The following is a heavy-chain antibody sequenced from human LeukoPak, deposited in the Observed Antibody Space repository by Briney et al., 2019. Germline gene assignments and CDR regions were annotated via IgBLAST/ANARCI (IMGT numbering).Heavy chain of an antibody. V-gene: IGHV4-59*01. CDR3: ARASVQWSGGGFDP. D-gene: IGHD3-16*01. CDR1: GGSISSYY. CDR2: IYYSGST. J-gene: IGHJ5*02. Sequence: PSETLSLTCTVSGGSISSYYWSWIRQPPGKGLEWIGYIYYSGSTNYNPSLKSRVTISVDTSKNQFSLKLSSVTAADTAVYYCARASVQWSGGGFDPWGQGTLVTVSS.